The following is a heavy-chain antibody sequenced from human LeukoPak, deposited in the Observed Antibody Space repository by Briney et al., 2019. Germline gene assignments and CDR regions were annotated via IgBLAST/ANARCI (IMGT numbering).Heavy chain of an antibody. Sequence: PSETLSLTCAVYGGSFSGYYWSWIRQPPGKGLEWIGEINHSGSTNYNPSLKSQVSISIDTSKNQFSLRLTSVTAADTAVYYCARQTGSGLFILPGGQGTLVTVSS. CDR1: GGSFSGYY. CDR2: INHSGST. J-gene: IGHJ4*02. D-gene: IGHD3/OR15-3a*01. CDR3: ARQTGSGLFILP. V-gene: IGHV4-34*01.